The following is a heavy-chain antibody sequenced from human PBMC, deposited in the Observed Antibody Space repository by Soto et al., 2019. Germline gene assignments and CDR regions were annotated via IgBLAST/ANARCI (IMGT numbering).Heavy chain of an antibody. Sequence: GGSLRLSCAASGFTFSSYAMSWVRQAPGKGLEWVSAISGSGGSTYYADSVKGRFTISRDNSKNTLYLQMNSLRAEDTAVYYCANSGRPVVVPAAMFDPWGQGTLVTVSS. CDR1: GFTFSSYA. D-gene: IGHD2-2*01. V-gene: IGHV3-23*01. CDR2: ISGSGGST. CDR3: ANSGRPVVVPAAMFDP. J-gene: IGHJ5*02.